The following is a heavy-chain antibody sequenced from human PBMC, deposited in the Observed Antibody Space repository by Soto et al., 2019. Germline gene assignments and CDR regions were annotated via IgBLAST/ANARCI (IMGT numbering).Heavy chain of an antibody. Sequence: LQLQESGSGLVKPSQTLSLTCAVSDGSISSGGYSWSWIRQPPGKGLEWIGYIYHSGSPYYNPSLKSRVTISVDRSKNQFSLKLSSETAADTAVYYCARVPDYWGQGTLVTVSS. CDR1: DGSISSGGYS. V-gene: IGHV4-30-2*01. CDR3: ARVPDY. CDR2: IYHSGSP. J-gene: IGHJ4*02.